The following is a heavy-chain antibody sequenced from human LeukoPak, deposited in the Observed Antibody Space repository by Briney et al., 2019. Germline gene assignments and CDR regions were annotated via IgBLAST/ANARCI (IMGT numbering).Heavy chain of an antibody. CDR1: GFTFSSYA. V-gene: IGHV3-64*01. CDR3: ARGPGVKFSDY. J-gene: IGHJ4*02. D-gene: IGHD2-8*01. Sequence: GGSLRLSCAATGFTFSSYAMHWVRQAPGKGLEYVSAISSNGGSTYYANSVKGRFTISRDNSKNTLYLQMGSLRAEDMAVYYCARGPGVKFSDYWGQGTLVTVSS. CDR2: ISSNGGST.